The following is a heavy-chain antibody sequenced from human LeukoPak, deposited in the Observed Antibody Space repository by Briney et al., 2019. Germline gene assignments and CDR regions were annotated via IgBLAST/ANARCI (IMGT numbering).Heavy chain of an antibody. CDR2: FDPEDGET. Sequence: ASVKVSCKVSGYTLTELSMHWVRQAPGKGLEWMGGFDPEDGETIYAQKFQGRVTMTEDTSTDTAYMELSSLRSEDTAVYYCATAGATTGGHPFDYWGQGTLVTVSS. CDR1: GYTLTELS. CDR3: ATAGATTGGHPFDY. V-gene: IGHV1-24*01. D-gene: IGHD1-14*01. J-gene: IGHJ4*02.